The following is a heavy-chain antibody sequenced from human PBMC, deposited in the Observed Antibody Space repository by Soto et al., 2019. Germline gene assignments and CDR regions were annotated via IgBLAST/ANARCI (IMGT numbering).Heavy chain of an antibody. CDR1: GGTFNSYA. CDR2: IIPIFGTA. V-gene: IGHV1-69*13. CDR3: ARDLGYSYGAFDY. D-gene: IGHD5-18*01. Sequence: ASVKVSCKASGGTFNSYAISWARQAPGQGLEWMGGIIPIFGTANYAQKFQGRVTITADESTSTAYMELSSLRSEDTAVYYCARDLGYSYGAFDYWGQGTLVTVSS. J-gene: IGHJ4*02.